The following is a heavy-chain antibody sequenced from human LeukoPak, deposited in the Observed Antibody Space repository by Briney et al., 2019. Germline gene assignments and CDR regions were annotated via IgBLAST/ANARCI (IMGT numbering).Heavy chain of an antibody. V-gene: IGHV4-34*01. CDR2: INHSGST. D-gene: IGHD4-11*01. Sequence: SETLSLTCAVYGGSFSGYYWSWIRQPPGKGLEWIGEINHSGSTNYNPSLKSRVTISVDTSKNQFSLKLSSVTAADTAVYYCARGPYRSYYFDYWGQGTLVTVSP. CDR1: GGSFSGYY. J-gene: IGHJ4*02. CDR3: ARGPYRSYYFDY.